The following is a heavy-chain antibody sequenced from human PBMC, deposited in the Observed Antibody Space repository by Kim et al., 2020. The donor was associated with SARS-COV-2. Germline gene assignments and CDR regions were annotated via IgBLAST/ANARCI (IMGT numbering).Heavy chain of an antibody. CDR2: ISSSSRYI. D-gene: IGHD1-1*01. J-gene: IGHJ4*02. V-gene: IGHV3-21*01. CDR1: GFTFSSYS. Sequence: GGSLRHSCAASGFTFSSYSMNWVRQAPGKGLEWVSSISSSSRYIYYADSVKGRFTISRDNAKNSLYLQMNSLRAEDTAVYYCARATPHDTYYFDYWGQGTLVTVSS. CDR3: ARATPHDTYYFDY.